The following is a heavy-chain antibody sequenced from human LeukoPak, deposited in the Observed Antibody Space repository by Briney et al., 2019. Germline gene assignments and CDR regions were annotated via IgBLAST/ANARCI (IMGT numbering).Heavy chain of an antibody. D-gene: IGHD3-10*01. V-gene: IGHV3-48*04. J-gene: IGHJ5*02. CDR3: ARDYYGSGRGGPVNWFDP. Sequence: GGSLRLSCAASGFTFSSYSMNWVRQAPGKGLEWASYISSSSSTIYYADSVKGRFTISRDNAKNSLYLQMNSLRAEDTAVYYCARDYYGSGRGGPVNWFDPWGQGTLVTVSS. CDR1: GFTFSSYS. CDR2: ISSSSSTI.